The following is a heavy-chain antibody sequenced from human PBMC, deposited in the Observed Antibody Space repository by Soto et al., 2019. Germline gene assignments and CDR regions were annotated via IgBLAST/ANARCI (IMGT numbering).Heavy chain of an antibody. CDR2: ISGYNGNT. J-gene: IGHJ6*02. V-gene: IGHV1-18*01. CDR3: SRFIMVGGWFDPNYYRGMDV. Sequence: QVQLVQSGAEVKKPGASVTVSCKTSGYTFSNYGINWVRQAPGQGLEWMGWISGYNGNTNYAQTVQGRVTMTTDTSTGTVYMELRSLKSDDTAIYYCSRFIMVGGWFDPNYYRGMDVWGHGTTVTASS. CDR1: GYTFSNYG. D-gene: IGHD6-19*01.